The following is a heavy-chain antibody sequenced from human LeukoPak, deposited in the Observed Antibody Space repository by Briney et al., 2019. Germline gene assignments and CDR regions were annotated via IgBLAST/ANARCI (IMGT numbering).Heavy chain of an antibody. CDR3: AREGGGNSDY. V-gene: IGHV4-39*07. D-gene: IGHD4-23*01. CDR2: IYYSGST. Sequence: SETLSLTCTVSGGSISSSSYYWGWIRQPPRKELEWIGSIYYSGSTYYNPSLKSRVTISVDRSKNQFSLKLSSVTAADTAVYYCAREGGGNSDYWGQGTLVTVSS. J-gene: IGHJ4*02. CDR1: GGSISSSSYY.